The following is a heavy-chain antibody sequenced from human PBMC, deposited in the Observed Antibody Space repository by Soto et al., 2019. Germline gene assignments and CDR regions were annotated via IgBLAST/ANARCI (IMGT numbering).Heavy chain of an antibody. V-gene: IGHV4-39*01. CDR1: GGSISSSSYY. Sequence: SETLSLTCTVSGGSISSSSYYWGWIRQPPGKGMEWIGSIYYSGSTYYNPSLKSRVTISVDTSKNQCSLKLSSVTAADTAVYYCATETGGGWEDGMDVWGQGTTVTVSS. CDR2: IYYSGST. J-gene: IGHJ6*02. D-gene: IGHD6-19*01. CDR3: ATETGGGWEDGMDV.